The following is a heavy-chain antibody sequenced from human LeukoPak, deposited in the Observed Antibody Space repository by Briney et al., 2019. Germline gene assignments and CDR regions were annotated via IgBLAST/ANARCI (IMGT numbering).Heavy chain of an antibody. J-gene: IGHJ4*02. CDR3: ARDRRGLTPYSYGTRGFDY. V-gene: IGHV4-38-2*02. CDR1: GYSISSGYY. D-gene: IGHD5-18*01. CDR2: IYYSGST. Sequence: NPSETLSLTCTVSGYSISSGYYWGWIRQPPGKGLEWIGSIYYSGSTCYNPSLKSRVTISVDTSKNQFSLKLSSVTAADTAVYYCARDRRGLTPYSYGTRGFDYWGQGTLVTVSS.